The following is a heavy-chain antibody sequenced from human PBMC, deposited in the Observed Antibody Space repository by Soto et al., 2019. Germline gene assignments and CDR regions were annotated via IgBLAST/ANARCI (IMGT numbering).Heavy chain of an antibody. Sequence: QLQLQESGPGLVKPSETLSLTCTVSGGSISSSNSYWGWIRQPPGKGLEWIGSIYYSGSTYYNPSLKGRVSLSVDTSKHQFSLKLSSVTAADTAVYYCARRGFMGATTIDYWGQGTLVTVSS. CDR2: IYYSGST. J-gene: IGHJ4*02. CDR3: ARRGFMGATTIDY. D-gene: IGHD1-26*01. V-gene: IGHV4-39*01. CDR1: GGSISSSNSY.